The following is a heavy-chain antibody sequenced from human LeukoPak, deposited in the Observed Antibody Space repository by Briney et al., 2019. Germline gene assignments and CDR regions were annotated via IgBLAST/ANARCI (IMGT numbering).Heavy chain of an antibody. J-gene: IGHJ3*02. V-gene: IGHV4-59*01. Sequence: PGGSLRLSCAASGFTFSSYAMSWIRQSPGKGLEWIGYIYYSGSTNYNPSLKSRVTISVDTSKNQFSLKLSSVTAVDTAVYYCARGPVGGATYYDGDAFDIWGQGTMVTVSS. CDR3: ARGPVGGATYYDGDAFDI. CDR2: IYYSGST. CDR1: GFTFSSYA. D-gene: IGHD1-26*01.